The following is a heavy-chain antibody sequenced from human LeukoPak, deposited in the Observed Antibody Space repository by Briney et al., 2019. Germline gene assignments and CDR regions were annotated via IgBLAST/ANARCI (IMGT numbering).Heavy chain of an antibody. CDR1: GGSISSYY. CDR2: ISTSGST. Sequence: SETLSLTCTVSGGSISSYYWSWIRQPAGKGLESIGHISTSGSTNYNPSLKSRVTMSVDTSKNQFSLKLSSVTAADTAVYYCARDRYYYDSSVYYPLDYWGQGTLVTVSS. D-gene: IGHD3-22*01. CDR3: ARDRYYYDSSVYYPLDY. J-gene: IGHJ4*02. V-gene: IGHV4-4*07.